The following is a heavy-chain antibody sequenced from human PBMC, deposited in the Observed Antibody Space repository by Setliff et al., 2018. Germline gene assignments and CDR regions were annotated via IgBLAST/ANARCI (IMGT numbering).Heavy chain of an antibody. CDR2: IYTSGII. V-gene: IGHV4-4*08. CDR1: DGSISTYY. J-gene: IGHJ4*02. Sequence: SETLSLTCTVSDGSISTYYWSWIRQPPGRGLEYIGYIYTSGIISYNPSLKSRVTMSLDTSKNQFSLSLTSVTAADTAMYFCARTARVPDCSGQGILVTVSS. CDR3: ARTARVPDC.